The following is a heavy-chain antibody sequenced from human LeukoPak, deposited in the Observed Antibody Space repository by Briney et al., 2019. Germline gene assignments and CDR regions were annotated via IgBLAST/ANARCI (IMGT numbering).Heavy chain of an antibody. CDR3: ATLGDIIVIPTANY. Sequence: SETLPLTCAVSGYSISSGYYWGWIRQPPGKGLEWIGNIFHSGSTYYNQSLRSRVTISVDTSKNQFSLKLSSVTAADTAVYYCATLGDIIVIPTANYWGPGILVTVSS. CDR1: GYSISSGYY. D-gene: IGHD2-2*01. J-gene: IGHJ4*02. V-gene: IGHV4-38-2*01. CDR2: IFHSGST.